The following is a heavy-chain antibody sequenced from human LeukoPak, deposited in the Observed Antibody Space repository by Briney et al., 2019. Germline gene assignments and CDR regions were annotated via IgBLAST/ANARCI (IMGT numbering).Heavy chain of an antibody. D-gene: IGHD2-15*01. J-gene: IGHJ4*02. Sequence: PSETLSLTCTVSGGSISSSSYYWGWIRQPPGKGLGWIGSIYYSGSTYYNPSLKSRVTISVDTSKNQFSLKLSSVTAADTAVYYCARSPSSGGSCHFDYWGQGTLVTVSS. CDR3: ARSPSSGGSCHFDY. V-gene: IGHV4-39*01. CDR1: GGSISSSSYY. CDR2: IYYSGST.